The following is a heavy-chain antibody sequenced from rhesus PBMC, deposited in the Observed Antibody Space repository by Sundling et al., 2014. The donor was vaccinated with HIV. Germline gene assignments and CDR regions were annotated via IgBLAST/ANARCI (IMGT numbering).Heavy chain of an antibody. J-gene: IGHJ5-1*01. CDR2: ISHGATST. V-gene: IGHV3-178*02. D-gene: IGHD3-3*01. CDR1: GFSFSDYY. CDR3: AKRGAYTGYV. Sequence: EVQLVESGGGLAKPGGSLRLSCAASGFSFSDYYMDWVRQAPGKGLEWVSRISHGATSTWYADSVKGRFTISRENAKNTLYLQMNSLRTEDTAVYYCAKRGAYTGYVWGPGVLVTVSS.